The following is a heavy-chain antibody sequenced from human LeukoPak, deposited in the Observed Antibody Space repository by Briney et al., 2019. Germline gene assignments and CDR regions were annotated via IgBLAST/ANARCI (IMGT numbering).Heavy chain of an antibody. J-gene: IGHJ4*02. Sequence: GGSLRLSCAASGFTFSSYAMSWVRQAPGKGLEWVSSITGRSSYIFYADSVQGRFTISRDNAKNSLYLQMDSLRVEDTAIYYCARVTGEINDYRGQGTLVTVSS. V-gene: IGHV3-21*01. CDR2: ITGRSSYI. D-gene: IGHD3-9*01. CDR1: GFTFSSYA. CDR3: ARVTGEINDY.